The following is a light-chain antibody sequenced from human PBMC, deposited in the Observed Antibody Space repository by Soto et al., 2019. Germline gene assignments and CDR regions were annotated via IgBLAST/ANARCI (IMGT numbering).Light chain of an antibody. Sequence: DIPMTQSPSSLSASVGDRVTITCQASQDISNYLNWYQQKPGKAPKLLIYDASNLETGVPSRFSGSGSGTDFTFTISSLQPEDIATYYCQHLPTFGQGTKLEIK. CDR3: QHLPT. J-gene: IGKJ2*01. CDR1: QDISNY. CDR2: DAS. V-gene: IGKV1-33*01.